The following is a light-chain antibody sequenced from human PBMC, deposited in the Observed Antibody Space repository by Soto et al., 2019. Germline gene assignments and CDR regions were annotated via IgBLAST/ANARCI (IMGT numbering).Light chain of an antibody. Sequence: QSALTQPASVSGTPGQSITISCSGTSSDVSGYNYVSWYQQHPGKAPKLMISEVSNRPSGVSNRFSGSKSGNTASLTISGLQAEPEADDYCSSHTSSSTVVFGGATKLTVL. CDR2: EVS. CDR3: SSHTSSSTVV. V-gene: IGLV2-14*01. J-gene: IGLJ2*01. CDR1: SSDVSGYNY.